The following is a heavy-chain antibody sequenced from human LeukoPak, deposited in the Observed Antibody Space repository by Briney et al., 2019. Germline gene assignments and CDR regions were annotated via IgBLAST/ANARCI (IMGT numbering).Heavy chain of an antibody. J-gene: IGHJ4*02. CDR1: GFTFSSYW. CDR3: ARDRYSSRGSSTF. V-gene: IGHV3-7*01. CDR2: IKQDGSEK. Sequence: SGGSLRLSCAASGFTFSSYWMSWVRQAPGKGLEWVANIKQDGSEKYYVDSVKGRFTISRDNAKNSLYLQMNSLRAEVTAVYYCARDRYSSRGSSTFWGQGTLVTVSS. D-gene: IGHD6-13*01.